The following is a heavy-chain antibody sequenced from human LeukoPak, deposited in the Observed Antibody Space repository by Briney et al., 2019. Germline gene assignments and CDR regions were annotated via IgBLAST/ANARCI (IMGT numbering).Heavy chain of an antibody. CDR3: ARRRWLQHAFDI. V-gene: IGHV4-39*07. D-gene: IGHD5-24*01. Sequence: PSETLSLTCTVSGGSISSSSYYWGWIRQPPGKGLEWIGSIYDSGSIYYNPSLKSRVTISVDTSKNQFSLKLSSVTAADTAVYYCARRRWLQHAFDIWGQGTMVTVSS. CDR2: IYDSGSI. J-gene: IGHJ3*02. CDR1: GGSISSSSYY.